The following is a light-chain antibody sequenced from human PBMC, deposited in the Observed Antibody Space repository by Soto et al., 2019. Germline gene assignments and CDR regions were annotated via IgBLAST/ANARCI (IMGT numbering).Light chain of an antibody. CDR1: QNLGTLY. Sequence: EIVLTQSPGTLSLSPGEGGTLSCRASQNLGTLYLAWFQQKSGQAPRLLIYSASRRATGIPDRFTGSGSGTDFTLTINRVEPEDFAVYFCQQYAGSPRTVGQGTKGDIK. CDR2: SAS. CDR3: QQYAGSPRT. J-gene: IGKJ1*01. V-gene: IGKV3-20*01.